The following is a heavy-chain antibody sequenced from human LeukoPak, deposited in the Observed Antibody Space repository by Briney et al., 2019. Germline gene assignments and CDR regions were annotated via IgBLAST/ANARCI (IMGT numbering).Heavy chain of an antibody. D-gene: IGHD5-12*01. J-gene: IGHJ5*02. Sequence: SESLSLTCTVSGPSISSGDYYWGWLRQPPGKGPEWLGYIYYSGSTYYNPSLKSRVTISVHTSKNQFSLKLSSVTAADTAVYYCASHSGYDTYNWFDPWGQGTLVTVSS. CDR1: GPSISSGDYY. V-gene: IGHV4-30-4*01. CDR2: IYYSGST. CDR3: ASHSGYDTYNWFDP.